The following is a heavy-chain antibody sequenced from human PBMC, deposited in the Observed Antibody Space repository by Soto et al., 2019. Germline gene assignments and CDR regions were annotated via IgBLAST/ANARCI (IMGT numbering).Heavy chain of an antibody. CDR1: GYSFTNYW. Sequence: EVQLVQSGAEVKKPGESLRISCEGSGYSFTNYWISWVRQMPGKGLEWMGRIDPRDSYTNYSPSFQGHVTISVDKSITTAYLQWSSLKASDTAMYYCARHRGYYDERWRCFDSWGQGTLVTVSS. CDR3: ARHRGYYDERWRCFDS. J-gene: IGHJ4*02. V-gene: IGHV5-10-1*03. CDR2: IDPRDSYT. D-gene: IGHD3-22*01.